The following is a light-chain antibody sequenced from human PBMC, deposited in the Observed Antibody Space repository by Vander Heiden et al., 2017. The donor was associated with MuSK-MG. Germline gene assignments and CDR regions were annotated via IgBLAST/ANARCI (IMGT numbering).Light chain of an antibody. V-gene: IGLV2-14*01. Sequence: QSALTQHASVSGSPGQSITISCTGTSSDVGCYNYVSWSQQHPGNAPKLIIYDVSNRPSGVSTRFSGSKSGNTASLTISVLQAEDDSYYYCNSYTSSSQVFGGGTKLTVL. J-gene: IGLJ2*01. CDR1: SSDVGCYNY. CDR3: NSYTSSSQV. CDR2: DVS.